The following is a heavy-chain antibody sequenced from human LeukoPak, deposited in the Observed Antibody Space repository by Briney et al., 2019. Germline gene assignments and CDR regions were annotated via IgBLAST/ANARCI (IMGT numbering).Heavy chain of an antibody. J-gene: IGHJ4*02. Sequence: GESLRLSCAASGFTFSTYAMSWVRQAPGKGLEWVSTISGSGGDTYYADSVKGRFTISRDNAKNSLYLQMNSLRAEDTAVYYCARDLRLTWVGGQGTLVTVSS. D-gene: IGHD2-15*01. CDR3: ARDLRLTWV. CDR1: GFTFSTYA. V-gene: IGHV3-23*01. CDR2: ISGSGGDT.